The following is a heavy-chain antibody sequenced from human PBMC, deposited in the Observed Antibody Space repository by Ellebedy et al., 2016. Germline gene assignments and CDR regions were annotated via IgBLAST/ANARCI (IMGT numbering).Heavy chain of an antibody. J-gene: IGHJ4*02. CDR1: GFTFSNAW. CDR3: TTVYRYNYDSV. V-gene: IGHV3-15*01. CDR2: IKSKTVGGAA. D-gene: IGHD5-18*01. Sequence: GGSLRLSCAASGFTFSNAWMSWVRQAPGKGLEWVGRIKSKTVGGAADYAAPVKGRFTISRDDSKNTLYLQMNSLKTEDKAVYFCTTVYRYNYDSVWGQGTLVTVSS.